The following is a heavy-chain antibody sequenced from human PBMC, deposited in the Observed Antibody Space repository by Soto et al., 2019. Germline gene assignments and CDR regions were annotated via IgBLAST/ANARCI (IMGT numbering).Heavy chain of an antibody. CDR1: GVSVTTAPYY. J-gene: IGHJ5*02. CDR3: ASGKRAEGS. Sequence: QVQLQGSGPGLVKPSETLSLTCTVSGVSVTTAPYYWSWIRQPPGKGLEWIGYITFSGSTNYNPSLKSRVTISVDTSRNQFSLKLTSVTAADTAVYFCASGKRAEGSWGQGTLVTVSS. V-gene: IGHV4-61*01. D-gene: IGHD3-10*01. CDR2: ITFSGST.